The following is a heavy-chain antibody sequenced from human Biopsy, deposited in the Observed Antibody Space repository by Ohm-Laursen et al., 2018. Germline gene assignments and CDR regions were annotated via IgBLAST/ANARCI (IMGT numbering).Heavy chain of an antibody. CDR3: ASVVLGPTNDAFDL. CDR2: IYTGGST. Sequence: TLSLTCTVSGGDINNYYWSWIRQPAGKGLEWIGRIYTGGSTNYNPSLKSRITMSVDTHKKQLSLRLRCVTAADTAMYYCASVVLGPTNDAFDLWGQGTMVVVSS. CDR1: GGDINNYY. J-gene: IGHJ3*01. V-gene: IGHV4-4*07. D-gene: IGHD3-22*01.